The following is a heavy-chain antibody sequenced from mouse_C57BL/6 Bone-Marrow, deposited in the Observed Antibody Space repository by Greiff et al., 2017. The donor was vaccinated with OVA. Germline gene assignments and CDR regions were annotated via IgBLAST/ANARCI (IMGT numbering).Heavy chain of an antibody. J-gene: IGHJ1*03. D-gene: IGHD1-1*01. Sequence: QVQLQQPGAELVKPGASVKLSCKASGYTFTSYWMHWVKQRPGQGLEWIGMIQPNSGSTNYNEKFKSKATLTVDKSSSTAYMQLSSLTSEDSAVYYCARPYYSGSSYPYWYFDVWGTGTTVTVSS. CDR3: ARPYYSGSSYPYWYFDV. CDR1: GYTFTSYW. V-gene: IGHV1-64*01. CDR2: IQPNSGST.